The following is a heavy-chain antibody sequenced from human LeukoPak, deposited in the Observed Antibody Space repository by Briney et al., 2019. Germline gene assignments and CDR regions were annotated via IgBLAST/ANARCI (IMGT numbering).Heavy chain of an antibody. CDR2: IYPRDGST. CDR3: ARVQGLGYHDAFDI. V-gene: IGHV1-46*01. D-gene: IGHD3/OR15-3a*01. J-gene: IGHJ3*02. CDR1: GYTFTNNY. Sequence: ASVKVSCKASGYTFTNNYLHWVRQAPGQGLEWMGMIYPRDGSTSYAQNFQGRVTVTRDTSTTTVHMELRGLRSEDTAVYYCARVQGLGYHDAFDIWGQGTMVTVSS.